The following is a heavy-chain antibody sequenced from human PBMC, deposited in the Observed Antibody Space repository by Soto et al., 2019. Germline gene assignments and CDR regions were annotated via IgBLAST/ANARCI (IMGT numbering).Heavy chain of an antibody. CDR2: FDPEDGET. V-gene: IGHV1-24*01. J-gene: IGHJ3*01. CDR3: ATERGVVGIVATDAFDV. D-gene: IGHD5-12*01. Sequence: ASVKVSCKVSGYTLTELSMHWVRQAPGKGLEWMGGFDPEDGETIYAQKFQGRVTMTEDTSTDTAYMELSSLRSEDTAVYYCATERGVVGIVATDAFDVWGQGTMVTVSS. CDR1: GYTLTELS.